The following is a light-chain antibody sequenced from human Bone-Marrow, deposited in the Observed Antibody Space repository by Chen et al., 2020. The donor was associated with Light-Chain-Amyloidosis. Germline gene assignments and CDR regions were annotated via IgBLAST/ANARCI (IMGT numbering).Light chain of an antibody. CDR1: SSNIGSNA. CDR3: AAWDDSLHLWV. CDR2: GNN. V-gene: IGLV1-44*01. J-gene: IGLJ3*02. Sequence: QSVLTQAPSASGTPGPRVTIFCSGSSSNIGSNAVSWYQHLPGTAPKFLIFGNNQRPSGVPDRFSVSKSGTSASLAISGLQSEDEADYYCAAWDDSLHLWVFGGGTKLTVL.